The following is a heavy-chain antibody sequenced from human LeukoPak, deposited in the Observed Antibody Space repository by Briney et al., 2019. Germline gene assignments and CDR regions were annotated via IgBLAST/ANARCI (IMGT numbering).Heavy chain of an antibody. D-gene: IGHD2-15*01. CDR3: ARLLVALENNDY. V-gene: IGHV1-2*06. J-gene: IGHJ4*02. CDR2: INPNSGGT. CDR1: GYTFTGYY. Sequence: ASVKVSCKASGYTFTGYYMHWVRQAPGQGLEWMGRINPNSGGTNYAQKFQGRVTMTRDTSISTAYMELSRLRSDDTAVYYCARLLVALENNDYWGQGTLVTISS.